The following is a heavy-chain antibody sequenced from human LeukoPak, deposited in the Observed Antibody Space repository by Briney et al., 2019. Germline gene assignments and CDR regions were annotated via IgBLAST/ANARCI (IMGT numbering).Heavy chain of an antibody. CDR2: INPNSGGT. CDR3: ARVDIVVVPAPRAWFDP. V-gene: IGHV1-2*02. J-gene: IGHJ5*02. D-gene: IGHD2-2*03. Sequence: ASVKVCFKASGYTFTGYYMHWVRQAPGQGLEWMGWINPNSGGTNYAQKFQGRVTMTRDTSISTAYMELRRLRSDDTAVYYCARVDIVVVPAPRAWFDPWGQGTLVTVSS. CDR1: GYTFTGYY.